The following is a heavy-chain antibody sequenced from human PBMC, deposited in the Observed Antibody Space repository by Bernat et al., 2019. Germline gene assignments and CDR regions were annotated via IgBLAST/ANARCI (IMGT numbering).Heavy chain of an antibody. V-gene: IGHV3-49*03. J-gene: IGHJ6*02. D-gene: IGHD2-21*02. Sequence: EVQLAESGGGLVQTGQSLTLPCTGSGFTLGDYALVWFRQAPGKGLEWVSLIRSNFYGRTTEYAASVEGRFTLSRDDSKNIAYLQMNNLKTEDTAVFYCSRGPKVTFKNYYGMDVWGQGTTVTVSS. CDR3: SRGPKVTFKNYYGMDV. CDR1: GFTLGDYA. CDR2: IRSNFYGRTT.